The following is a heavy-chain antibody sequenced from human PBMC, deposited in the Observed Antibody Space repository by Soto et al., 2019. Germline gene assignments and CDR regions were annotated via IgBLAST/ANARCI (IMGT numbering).Heavy chain of an antibody. D-gene: IGHD1-7*01. V-gene: IGHV4-34*01. CDR1: GGSFSGYY. J-gene: IGHJ4*02. CDR3: ARVLDWNYDY. CDR2: INHSGST. Sequence: SETLSLTCAVYGGSFSGYYWSWIRQPPGKGLEWIGEINHSGSTNYNPSLKSRVTISVDTSKNQFSLKLSSVTVADTAVYYCARVLDWNYDYWGQGTLVTVSS.